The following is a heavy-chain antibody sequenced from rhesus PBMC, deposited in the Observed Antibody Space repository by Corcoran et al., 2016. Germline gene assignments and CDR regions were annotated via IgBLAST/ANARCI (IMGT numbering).Heavy chain of an antibody. J-gene: IGHJ5-1*01. CDR1: GGSFRSYW. Sequence: QVQLQESGPGLVKPSETLFLTCAIYGGSFRSYWWNWIRQSPGKGLEWIGEINGYRGSTNNTPSRQSRVTISKDVSRSQFSLKLTSVTAAYTAVYYCTSPVRYRFDVWGPGVLVSVSS. CDR3: TSPVRYRFDV. CDR2: INGYRGST. V-gene: IGHV4-80*01.